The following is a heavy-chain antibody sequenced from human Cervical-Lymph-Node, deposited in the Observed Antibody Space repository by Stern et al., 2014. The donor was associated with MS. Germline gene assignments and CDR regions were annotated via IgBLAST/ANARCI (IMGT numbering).Heavy chain of an antibody. CDR3: ATHPVGP. CDR2: IYPGDSDT. CDR1: GYKFTNQW. J-gene: IGHJ5*02. Sequence: EVQLVESGAEVKKPGESLKISCKTSGYKFTNQWIAWVRQMPGKGLEFMGIIYPGDSDTRYKPSFQGQVTISADKSINTAYLQWTSLKASDTAIYYCATHPVGPWGQGTLVIVSS. V-gene: IGHV5-51*01.